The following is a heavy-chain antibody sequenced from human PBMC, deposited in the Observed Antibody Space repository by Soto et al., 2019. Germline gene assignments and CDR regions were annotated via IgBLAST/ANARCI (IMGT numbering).Heavy chain of an antibody. CDR2: IIPIFGTA. CDR1: GVTFSSYA. CDR3: ARAEYCSSTSCYPYYYGMDV. Sequence: QVQLVQSGAEVKKPGSSVKVSCKASGVTFSSYAISWVRQAPGQGLEWMGGIIPIFGTANYAQKFQGRVTITADESTSTAYMELSSLRSEDTAVYYCARAEYCSSTSCYPYYYGMDVWGQGTTVTVSS. J-gene: IGHJ6*02. V-gene: IGHV1-69*01. D-gene: IGHD2-2*01.